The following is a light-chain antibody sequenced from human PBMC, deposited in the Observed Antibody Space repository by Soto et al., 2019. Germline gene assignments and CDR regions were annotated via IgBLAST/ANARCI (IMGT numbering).Light chain of an antibody. CDR3: SSYTSRSTLDYV. J-gene: IGLJ1*01. V-gene: IGLV2-14*01. CDR2: EVS. CDR1: SSDVGGYNY. Sequence: QSVLTQPASVSGSPGQSITISCTGTSSDVGGYNYASWYQQHPGKAPKLMIYEVSNRPSGVSNRFSGSKSGNTASLTISGLQAEDEADYYCSSYTSRSTLDYVFGSGTKLTVL.